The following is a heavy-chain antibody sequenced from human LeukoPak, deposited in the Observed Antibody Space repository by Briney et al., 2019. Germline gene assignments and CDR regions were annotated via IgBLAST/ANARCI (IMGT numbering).Heavy chain of an antibody. CDR1: GFTFRSYW. V-gene: IGHV3-7*01. J-gene: IGHJ6*02. CDR3: AKERPAPMYYMDV. D-gene: IGHD2-8*01. CDR2: IKQDGSEK. Sequence: GGSLRLSCVASGFTFRSYWLTWVRQAPGKGLEWVANIKQDGSEKYYVDSVKGRFTISRDNAKNSLYLQMNSLRAEDTAVYYCAKERPAPMYYMDVWGQGTTVTVSS.